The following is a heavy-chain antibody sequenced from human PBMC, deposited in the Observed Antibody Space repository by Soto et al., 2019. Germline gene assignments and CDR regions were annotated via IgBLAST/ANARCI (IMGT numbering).Heavy chain of an antibody. Sequence: PSETLSLTCAVSGGSISSGGYSWSWIRQPPGKGLEWIGYIYHSGSTYYNPSLKSRVTISVDRSKNQFSLKLSSVTAADTAVYYCARSPYSRSWYWYFDLWGRGTLVTVSS. CDR2: IYHSGST. J-gene: IGHJ2*01. CDR3: ARSPYSRSWYWYFDL. V-gene: IGHV4-30-2*01. D-gene: IGHD6-13*01. CDR1: GGSISSGGYS.